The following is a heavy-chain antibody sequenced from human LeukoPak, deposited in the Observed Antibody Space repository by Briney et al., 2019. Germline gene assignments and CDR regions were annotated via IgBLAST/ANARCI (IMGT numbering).Heavy chain of an antibody. J-gene: IGHJ4*02. CDR2: INHSGST. Sequence: SETLSPTCAVYGGSFGGYYWSWIRQPPGKGLEWIGEINHSGSTNYNPSLKSRVTISVDTSKNQFSLKLSSVTAADTAVYYCASFPAGYCSGGSCYFDYWGQGTLVTVSS. CDR3: ASFPAGYCSGGSCYFDY. CDR1: GGSFGGYY. D-gene: IGHD2-15*01. V-gene: IGHV4-34*01.